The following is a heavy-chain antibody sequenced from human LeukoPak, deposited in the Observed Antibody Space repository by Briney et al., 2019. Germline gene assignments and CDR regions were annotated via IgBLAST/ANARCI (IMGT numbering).Heavy chain of an antibody. CDR2: IKQDGSEK. D-gene: IGHD1-1*01. J-gene: IGHJ6*02. V-gene: IGHV3-7*05. Sequence: GGSLRLSCAASGVTFSSYWMNWVRQAPGKGLEWVAGIKQDGSEKYYVDFVKGRFSISRDNAKNSLYLQMNSLGADDTAVYYCAGGTGMDVWGQGPRSPSP. CDR1: GVTFSSYW. CDR3: AGGTGMDV.